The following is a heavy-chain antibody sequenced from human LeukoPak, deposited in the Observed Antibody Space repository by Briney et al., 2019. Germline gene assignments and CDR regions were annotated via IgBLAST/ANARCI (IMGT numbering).Heavy chain of an antibody. Sequence: PSETLSLTCTVSGDSISSSTYYWGWIRQPPGKGLEWIGTVYYSGSTYYNASLKSQVSISIDTSKNQFSLRLTSVTAADTAVYYCARQTGSGLFILPGGQGTLVTVSS. D-gene: IGHD3/OR15-3a*01. V-gene: IGHV4-39*01. J-gene: IGHJ4*02. CDR2: VYYSGST. CDR3: ARQTGSGLFILP. CDR1: GDSISSSTYY.